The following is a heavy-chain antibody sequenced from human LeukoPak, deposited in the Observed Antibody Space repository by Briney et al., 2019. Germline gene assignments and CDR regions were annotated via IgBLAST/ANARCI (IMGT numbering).Heavy chain of an antibody. CDR1: GGSFSGYY. CDR3: AREPPSDYYYMDV. J-gene: IGHJ6*03. Sequence: SETLSLTCAVYGGSFSGYYWSWIRQPPGKGLEWIGEINHSGSTNYNPSLKSRVTISVDKSKNQFSLKLSSVTAADTAVYYCAREPPSDYYYMDVWGKGTTVTVSS. V-gene: IGHV4-34*01. CDR2: INHSGST.